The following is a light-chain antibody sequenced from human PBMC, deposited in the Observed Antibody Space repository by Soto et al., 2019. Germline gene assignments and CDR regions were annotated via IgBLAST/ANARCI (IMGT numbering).Light chain of an antibody. J-gene: IGLJ1*01. CDR2: DVS. V-gene: IGLV2-14*01. CDR3: SSYTSSSTGNYV. Sequence: QSALTQPASVSGSPGQSITISCTGTSSDVGGYNYVSWYQQHPGKAPKLMIYDVSNRPSGVSNRFSGSKSGNTASLTISGLQAEDEADYYFSSYTSSSTGNYVFGTGTKLTVL. CDR1: SSDVGGYNY.